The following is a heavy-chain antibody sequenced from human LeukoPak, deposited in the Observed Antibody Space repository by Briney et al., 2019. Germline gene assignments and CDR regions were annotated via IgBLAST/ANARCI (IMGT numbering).Heavy chain of an antibody. V-gene: IGHV4-59*08. CDR2: IYYSGST. Sequence: SETLSLTCTVSGGSISSYYWSWIRQPPGKGLGWIGYIYYSGSTNYNPSLKSRVTISVDTSKNQFSLKLSSVTAADTAVYYCARNDYGDYGLDYWGQGTLVTVSS. CDR1: GGSISSYY. CDR3: ARNDYGDYGLDY. J-gene: IGHJ4*02. D-gene: IGHD4-17*01.